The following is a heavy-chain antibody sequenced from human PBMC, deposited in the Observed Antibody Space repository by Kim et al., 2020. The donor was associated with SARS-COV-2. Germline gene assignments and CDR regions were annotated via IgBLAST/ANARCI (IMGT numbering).Heavy chain of an antibody. D-gene: IGHD3-3*01. CDR3: AKAKGSITIFGVVGGFDY. J-gene: IGHJ4*02. CDR2: ISGSGGST. V-gene: IGHV3-23*01. CDR1: GFTFSSYA. Sequence: GGSLRLSCAASGFTFSSYAMSWVRQAPGKGLEWVSAISGSGGSTYYADSVKGRFTISRDNSKNTLYLQMNSLRAEDTAVYYCAKAKGSITIFGVVGGFDYWGQGTLVTVSS.